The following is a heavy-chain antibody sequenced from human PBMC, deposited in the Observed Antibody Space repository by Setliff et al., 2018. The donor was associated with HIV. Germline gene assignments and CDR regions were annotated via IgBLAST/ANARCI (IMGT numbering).Heavy chain of an antibody. Sequence: SETLSLTCAVYGGSFRDYSWSWIRQPPGKGLEWIGYIYHSGSAIYNPSLNSRVIISADRSKNQFSLKVNSVTAADTAVYYCVRVPDYWGPGTLVTVSS. CDR3: VRVPDY. CDR1: GGSFRDYS. V-gene: IGHV4-34*01. CDR2: IYHSGSA. J-gene: IGHJ4*02.